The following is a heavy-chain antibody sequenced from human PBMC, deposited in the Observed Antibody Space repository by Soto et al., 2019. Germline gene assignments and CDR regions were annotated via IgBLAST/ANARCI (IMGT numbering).Heavy chain of an antibody. CDR2: ISYDGSNK. Sequence: GGSLRLSCAASGFTFSSYGMHWVRQAPGKGLEWVAVISYDGSNKYYADSVKGRFTISRDNSKNTLYLQMNSLRAEDTALYYCAKAVRYSSLDYWGQGTLVTVSS. CDR3: AKAVRYSSLDY. V-gene: IGHV3-30*18. J-gene: IGHJ4*02. D-gene: IGHD6-19*01. CDR1: GFTFSSYG.